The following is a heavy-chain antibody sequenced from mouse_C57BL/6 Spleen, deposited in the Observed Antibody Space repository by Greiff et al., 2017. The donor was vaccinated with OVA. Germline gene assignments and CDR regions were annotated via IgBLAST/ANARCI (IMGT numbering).Heavy chain of an antibody. J-gene: IGHJ2*01. CDR3: ARGPYQGYFDY. CDR1: GFTFSDYY. Sequence: EVQVVESGGGLVQPGGSLKLSCAASGFTFSDYYMYWVRQTPEKRLEWVAYISNGGGSTYYPDTVKGRFTISRDNAKNTLYLQMSRLKSEDTAMYYCARGPYQGYFDYWGQGTTLTVSS. V-gene: IGHV5-12*01. CDR2: ISNGGGST.